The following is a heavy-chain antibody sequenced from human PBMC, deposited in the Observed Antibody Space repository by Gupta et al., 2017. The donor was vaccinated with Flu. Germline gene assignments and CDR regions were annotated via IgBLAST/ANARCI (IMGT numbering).Heavy chain of an antibody. Sequence: EVQLLESGGGSVQPGESLRLSCAASGFPFDNYAMTWVRRAPGKGLECVSIISGTGGTTHYADSVKGRFTISRDNSKNTLYLQMNSLRAEDTAIYYCAKNREAVTGTDYFDSCGQGTLVTVSS. CDR1: GFPFDNYA. J-gene: IGHJ4*02. CDR2: ISGTGGTT. V-gene: IGHV3-23*01. CDR3: AKNREAVTGTDYFDS. D-gene: IGHD6-19*01.